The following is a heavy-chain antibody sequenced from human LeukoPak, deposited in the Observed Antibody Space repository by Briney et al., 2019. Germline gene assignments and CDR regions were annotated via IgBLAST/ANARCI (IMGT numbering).Heavy chain of an antibody. Sequence: GGSLRLSCAASGFTFSSYGMHWVRQAPGKGLEWVAVISYDGSNKYYADSVKGRFTISRDNAKNSLYLQMNSLRAEDTALYYCSSHTIGGYGGNSAYYFDSWGQGTLVIVSS. CDR3: SSHTIGGYGGNSAYYFDS. D-gene: IGHD4-23*01. J-gene: IGHJ4*02. CDR2: ISYDGSNK. CDR1: GFTFSSYG. V-gene: IGHV3-30*03.